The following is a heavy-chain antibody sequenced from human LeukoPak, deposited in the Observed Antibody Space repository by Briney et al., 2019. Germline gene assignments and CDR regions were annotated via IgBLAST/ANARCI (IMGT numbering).Heavy chain of an antibody. J-gene: IGHJ3*02. CDR1: GYTFTGYY. CDR2: INPNSGGT. V-gene: IGHV1-2*02. CDR3: ARDPITIFGVVIISAFDI. Sequence: GASVKVSCKASGYTFTGYYMHWVRQAPGQGLEWMGWINPNSGGTNYAQKFQGRVTMTRDTSISTAYMELSRLRSDDTAVYYCARDPITIFGVVIISAFDIWGQGTMVTVSS. D-gene: IGHD3-3*01.